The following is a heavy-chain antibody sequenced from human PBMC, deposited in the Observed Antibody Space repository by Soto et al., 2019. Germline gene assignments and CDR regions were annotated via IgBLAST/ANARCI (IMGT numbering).Heavy chain of an antibody. V-gene: IGHV1-18*01. J-gene: IGHJ6*02. D-gene: IGHD3-10*01. Sequence: QVQLVQSGAEVKKPGASVKVSCKASGYSFTSYGFTWVRQAPGQGLEWMGWISTYNGNTNYAQKLQGRVTMTTNTSTSTVYMEVRSLRADDTAVYYCARGSGTDGMDVWGQGTTVTVSS. CDR1: GYSFTSYG. CDR3: ARGSGTDGMDV. CDR2: ISTYNGNT.